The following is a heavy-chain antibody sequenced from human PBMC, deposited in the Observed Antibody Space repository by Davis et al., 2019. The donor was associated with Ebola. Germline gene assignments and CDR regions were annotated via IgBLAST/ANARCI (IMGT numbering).Heavy chain of an antibody. J-gene: IGHJ4*02. D-gene: IGHD3-16*02. CDR1: GFTLSDYY. CDR3: ARVNYDYVWGSYRSYFDY. V-gene: IGHV3-11*04. CDR2: IRSSDTTI. Sequence: GGSLRLACAASGFTLSDYYMSWIRQAPGKGLEWVSSIRSSDTTIYYSDPVKGRFTVSRDNAKNSLYLQMNSLRAEDTAVYYCARVNYDYVWGSYRSYFDYWGQGTLVTVSS.